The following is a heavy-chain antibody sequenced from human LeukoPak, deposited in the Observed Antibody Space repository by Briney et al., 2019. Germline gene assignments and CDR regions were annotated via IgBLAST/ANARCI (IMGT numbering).Heavy chain of an antibody. CDR2: ISGSGGST. J-gene: IGHJ5*02. D-gene: IGHD4-17*01. CDR1: GFTFDDYA. V-gene: IGHV3-23*01. CDR3: AKDRRTTVTTKP. Sequence: PGRSLRLSCAASGFTFDDYAMHWVRQAPGKGLEWVSAISGSGGSTYYADSVKGRFTISRDNSKNTLYLQMNSLRAEDTAVYYCAKDRRTTVTTKPWGQGTLVTVSS.